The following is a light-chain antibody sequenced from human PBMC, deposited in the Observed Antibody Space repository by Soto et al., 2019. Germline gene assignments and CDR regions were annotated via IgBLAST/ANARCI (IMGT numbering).Light chain of an antibody. CDR2: DAS. V-gene: IGKV1-27*01. J-gene: IGKJ4*01. CDR3: QNYNSAPLT. Sequence: DIQMTQSPSSLSASVGDRVTITCRASLGISNFLVWYQQKPGKVPKLLIYDASTLQSGVPSRFSGSGSGTDFTLTINSLQPEDVATYYCQNYNSAPLTFGGGTKVEI. CDR1: LGISNF.